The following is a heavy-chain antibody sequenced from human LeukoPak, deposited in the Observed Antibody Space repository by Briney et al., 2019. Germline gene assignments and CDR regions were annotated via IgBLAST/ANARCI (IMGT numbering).Heavy chain of an antibody. Sequence: SGGSLRLSCAASGFTFSNAWMSWVRQAPGKGLEWVGRIKNKTDGGTTDYAAPVKGRFTISRDDSKNTLYLQMNSLKTEDTAVYYCTTEEIGIVGATGLDYFDYWGQGTLVTVSS. CDR1: GFTFSNAW. CDR2: IKNKTDGGTT. D-gene: IGHD1-26*01. J-gene: IGHJ4*02. CDR3: TTEEIGIVGATGLDYFDY. V-gene: IGHV3-15*01.